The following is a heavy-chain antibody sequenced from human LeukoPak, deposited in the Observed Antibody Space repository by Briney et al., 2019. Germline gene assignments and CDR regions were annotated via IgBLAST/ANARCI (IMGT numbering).Heavy chain of an antibody. CDR3: ARSSYCSAISCYRENYSALDV. Sequence: GSVKVSRKASRYPFTGDDKHGVRQAPRPELEGRGWIKTNSGGTIYAQNLQGRVTMTRETSISTAYMELSRLRSDDPAVYYCARSSYCSAISCYRENYSALDVWGQGTTVTVSS. CDR1: RYPFTGDD. D-gene: IGHD2-15*01. CDR2: IKTNSGGT. J-gene: IGHJ6*02. V-gene: IGHV1-2*02.